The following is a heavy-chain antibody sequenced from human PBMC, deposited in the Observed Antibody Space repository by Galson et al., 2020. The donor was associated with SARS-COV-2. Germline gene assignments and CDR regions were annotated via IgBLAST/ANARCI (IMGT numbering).Heavy chain of an antibody. CDR1: GGSINSRSYY. V-gene: IGHV4-39*07. Sequence: SETLSLTCTVSGGSINSRSYYWGWIRQYPGRGLEWIGSIYYSGSTYYNPSLKSRVTISADMSENQFSLNLNSVTAADTAVYYCARLSNLYNWFDPWGQGTLVTVSS. CDR2: IYYSGST. CDR3: ARLSNLYNWFDP. J-gene: IGHJ5*02.